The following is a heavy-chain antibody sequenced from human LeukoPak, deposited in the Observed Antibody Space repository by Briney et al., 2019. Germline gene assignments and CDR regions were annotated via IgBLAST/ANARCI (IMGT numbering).Heavy chain of an antibody. CDR1: GGSISSSSYY. Sequence: SETLSLTCTVSGGSISSSSYYWGWIRQPPGKGLEWIGTISYSGSTYYNPSLKIRVIISVDTSKNQFSLKVSSVTAADTAVYHCARLSRVACRSNGIDPWGQGILVTVSS. D-gene: IGHD6-19*01. CDR2: ISYSGST. V-gene: IGHV4-39*01. J-gene: IGHJ5*02. CDR3: ARLSRVACRSNGIDP.